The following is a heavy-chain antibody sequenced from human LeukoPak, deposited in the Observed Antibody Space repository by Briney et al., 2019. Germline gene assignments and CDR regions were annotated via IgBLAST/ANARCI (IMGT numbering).Heavy chain of an antibody. Sequence: PSETLSLTCAVYGGSFSGYYWSWIRQPPGKGLEWIGEINHSGSTNYNPSLKSRVTISLDTSKNHFSLKLTSVTAADTAVSYSARGDFWSGFDYWGQGTLVTVSS. J-gene: IGHJ4*02. D-gene: IGHD3-3*01. CDR2: INHSGST. CDR3: ARGDFWSGFDY. CDR1: GGSFSGYY. V-gene: IGHV4-34*01.